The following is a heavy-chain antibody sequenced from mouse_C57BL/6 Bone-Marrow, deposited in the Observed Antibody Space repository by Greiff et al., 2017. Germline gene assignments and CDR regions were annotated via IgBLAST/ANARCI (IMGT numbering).Heavy chain of an antibody. CDR1: GYTFNSYW. V-gene: IGHV1-53*01. D-gene: IGHD1-1*01. CDR3: ARGGIYYYGSFDY. Sequence: QVQLQQPGTELVKPGASVKLSCKASGYTFNSYWMHWVKQRPGQGLEWIGNINPSNGGTNYNEKFKSKATLTVDKSSSTAYMQLSSLTSEDSAVYDCARGGIYYYGSFDYWGQGTTLTVSA. J-gene: IGHJ2*01. CDR2: INPSNGGT.